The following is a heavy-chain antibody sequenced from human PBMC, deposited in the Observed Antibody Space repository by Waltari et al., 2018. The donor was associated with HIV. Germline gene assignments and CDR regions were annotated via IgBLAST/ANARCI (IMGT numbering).Heavy chain of an antibody. Sequence: QVQLVQSGAEVKKPGASVKVSCKDSGYTITGYFLRWVRQAPGQGLEWMGRLNPSSGKTNYAQKFQGRVTMTSDTSINTAYMELSSLRSDDTAVYYCARDMGPFNNWGQGTLVTVSS. CDR3: ARDMGPFNN. CDR1: GYTITGYF. CDR2: LNPSSGKT. J-gene: IGHJ4*02. V-gene: IGHV1-2*06. D-gene: IGHD3-16*01.